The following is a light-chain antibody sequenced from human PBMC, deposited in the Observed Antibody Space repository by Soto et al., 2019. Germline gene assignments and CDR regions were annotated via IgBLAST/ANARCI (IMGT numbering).Light chain of an antibody. CDR2: AAS. J-gene: IGKJ2*01. V-gene: IGKV1-39*01. CDR1: QSISTY. CDR3: QQTYNLPRT. Sequence: DVQMTQSPSSLSASVGDKVTITCRASQSISTYLNWYQQKPGQAPKLLIYAASSLQSGVPSRFSGTGSGTDFTLAINSLQPEDFATYYCQQTYNLPRTFGQGPKLEI.